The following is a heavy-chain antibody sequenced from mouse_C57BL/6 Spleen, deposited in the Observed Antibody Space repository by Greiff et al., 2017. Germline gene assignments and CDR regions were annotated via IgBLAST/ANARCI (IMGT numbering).Heavy chain of an antibody. Sequence: EVKLVESGGGLVKPGGSLKLSCAASGFTFSDYGMHWVRQAPEKGLEWVAYISSGSSTIYYADTVKGRFTISSDNAKNTLFLQMTSLRSEGTAMYYCARKDYYGSTWYFDVWGTGTTVTVSS. CDR3: ARKDYYGSTWYFDV. D-gene: IGHD1-1*01. CDR1: GFTFSDYG. CDR2: ISSGSSTI. J-gene: IGHJ1*03. V-gene: IGHV5-17*01.